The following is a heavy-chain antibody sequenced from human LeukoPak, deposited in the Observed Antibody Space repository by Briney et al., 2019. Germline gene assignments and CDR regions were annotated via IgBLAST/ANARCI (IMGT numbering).Heavy chain of an antibody. Sequence: SVKVSCKASGGTFSSYAISWVRQAPGRGLEWMGRIIPILGIANYAQKFQGRVTITADKSTSTAYMELSSLRSEDTAVYYCARDSTPMDVWGKGTTVTVSS. V-gene: IGHV1-69*04. CDR2: IIPILGIA. CDR3: ARDSTPMDV. CDR1: GGTFSSYA. J-gene: IGHJ6*03.